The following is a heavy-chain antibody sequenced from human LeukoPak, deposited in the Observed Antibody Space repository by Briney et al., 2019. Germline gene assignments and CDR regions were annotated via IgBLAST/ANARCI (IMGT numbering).Heavy chain of an antibody. J-gene: IGHJ4*02. CDR2: ISYDGSNK. D-gene: IGHD3-3*01. CDR3: ARERLRFLEWLKVTYFDY. V-gene: IGHV3-30*04. Sequence: PGGSLRLSCAASGFTFSSYAMHWVRQAPGKGLEWVAVISYDGSNKYYADSVKGRFTISRDNSKNTLYLQMNSLRAEDTAVYYCARERLRFLEWLKVTYFDYWGQGTLVTVSS. CDR1: GFTFSSYA.